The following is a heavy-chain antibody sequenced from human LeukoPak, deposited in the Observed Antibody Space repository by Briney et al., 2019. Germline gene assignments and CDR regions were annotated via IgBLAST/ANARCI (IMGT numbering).Heavy chain of an antibody. Sequence: GGSLRLSCAASGFTFSSYWMHWVRQAPGKGLVWVSRINSDGSSTSYADSVKGRFTISRDNAKNTLYLQMDSLRAEDTAVYYCARDHQGPSEWLLSSDPWGQGTLVTVSS. D-gene: IGHD3-3*01. V-gene: IGHV3-74*01. CDR2: INSDGSST. J-gene: IGHJ5*02. CDR3: ARDHQGPSEWLLSSDP. CDR1: GFTFSSYW.